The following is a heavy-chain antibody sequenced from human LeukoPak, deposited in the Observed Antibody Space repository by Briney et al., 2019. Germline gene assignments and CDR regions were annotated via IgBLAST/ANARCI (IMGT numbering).Heavy chain of an antibody. CDR2: ISAYNGNT. J-gene: IGHJ6*03. D-gene: IGHD4-17*01. CDR3: ARDSHGDYYYYYMDV. CDR1: GYTFTGYY. Sequence: GASVKVSCKASGYTFTGYYMHWVRQAPGQGLEWMGWISAYNGNTNYAQKLQGRVTMTTDTSTSTAYMELRSLRSDDTAVYYCARDSHGDYYYYYMDVWGKGTTVTISS. V-gene: IGHV1-18*04.